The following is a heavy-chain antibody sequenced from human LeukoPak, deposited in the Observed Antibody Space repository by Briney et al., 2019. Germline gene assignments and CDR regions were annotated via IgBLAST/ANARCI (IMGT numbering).Heavy chain of an antibody. CDR1: GFTFSSYS. V-gene: IGHV3-48*01. J-gene: IGHJ4*02. D-gene: IGHD2-15*01. CDR3: ARWGSGIDY. CDR2: ISSSSSTI. Sequence: GGSLRLSCAASGFTFSSYSMNWVRQAPGEGLEWVSYISSSSSTIYYADSVKGRFTISRDNAKNSLYLQMNSLRAEDTAVYYCARWGSGIDYWGQGTLVTVSS.